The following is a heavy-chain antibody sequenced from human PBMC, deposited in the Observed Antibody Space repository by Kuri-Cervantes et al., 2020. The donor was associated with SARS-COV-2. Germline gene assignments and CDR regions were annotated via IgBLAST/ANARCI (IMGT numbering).Heavy chain of an antibody. CDR3: ARVRDIVLMVYAIRGWFDP. CDR1: GFTFSSYW. D-gene: IGHD2-8*01. V-gene: IGHV3-48*04. CDR2: ISSSGSTI. J-gene: IGHJ5*02. Sequence: GESLKISCAASGFTFSSYWMNWVRQAPGKGLEWVSYISSSGSTIYYADSVKGRFTISRDNAKNSLYLQMNSLRAEDTAVYYCARVRDIVLMVYAIRGWFDPWGQGTLVTVSS.